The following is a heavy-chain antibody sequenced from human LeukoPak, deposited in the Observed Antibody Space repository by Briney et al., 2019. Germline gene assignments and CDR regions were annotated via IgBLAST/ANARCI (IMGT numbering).Heavy chain of an antibody. CDR2: ISSSGSII. CDR1: GFTVSSNY. D-gene: IGHD3-9*01. Sequence: GGSLRLSCAASGFTVSSNYMNWVRQAPGKGLEWVSYISSSGSIIYYADSVKGRFTISRDNAKNSLYLQMNSLRAEDTAVYYCARDYDILTGYYRGIDYWGQGTLVTVSS. CDR3: ARDYDILTGYYRGIDY. J-gene: IGHJ4*02. V-gene: IGHV3-48*03.